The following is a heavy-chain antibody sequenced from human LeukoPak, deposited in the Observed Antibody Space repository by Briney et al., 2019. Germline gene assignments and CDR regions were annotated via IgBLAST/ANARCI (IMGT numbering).Heavy chain of an antibody. D-gene: IGHD1-26*01. CDR1: GFTFSDYY. CDR3: ARRAMGATSPDY. Sequence: GGSLRLSCAASGFTFSDYYMTWVRQAPGKGLEWVSYISSSSNTVYYADSVKGRLTVSRDNANNSLYVQMTNLRAEDTAVYYCARRAMGATSPDYWGQGTLVTASS. V-gene: IGHV3-11*04. J-gene: IGHJ4*02. CDR2: ISSSSNTV.